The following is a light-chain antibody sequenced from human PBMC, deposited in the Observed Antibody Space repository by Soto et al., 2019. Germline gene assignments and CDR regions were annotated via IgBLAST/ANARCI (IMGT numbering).Light chain of an antibody. CDR1: QSVSSN. Sequence: EIIMTQSPATLSVSPGERATLSCRASQSVSSNLAWYRQRPGQAPRLLIYGTSTRATGIPDRFSGSGSGTEFTLTISSLQSEDFAVYYCKQYDSWPPLFTFGPWTKVDLK. CDR3: KQYDSWPPLFT. V-gene: IGKV3-15*01. CDR2: GTS. J-gene: IGKJ3*01.